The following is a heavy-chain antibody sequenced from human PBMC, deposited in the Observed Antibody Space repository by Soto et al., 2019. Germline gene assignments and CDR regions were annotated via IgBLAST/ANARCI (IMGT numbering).Heavy chain of an antibody. J-gene: IGHJ4*02. CDR2: IYTDVST. CDR3: TTGGISLGD. D-gene: IGHD3-16*01. CDR1: GLTVSSNY. Sequence: VQLMDSGGGSIQPGASLSLSCAASGLTVSSNYMSWVRQAPGKGLEWVSFIYTDVSTYYTESVKGRFTISRDNSKNTLDLQMNSLRAEETAIYYCTTGGISLGDWGQGNLVTVSS. V-gene: IGHV3-53*01.